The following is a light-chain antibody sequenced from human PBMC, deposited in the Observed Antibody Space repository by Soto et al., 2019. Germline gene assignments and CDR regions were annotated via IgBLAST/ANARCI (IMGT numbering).Light chain of an antibody. Sequence: EIVLTQSPGTLSLSPGETATLSCRASQSINNYFLAWHQQRPGQAPRLLIFRASQRASGIPDRFRGSGSGTDFTLTITRLEPEDFAVYYCHQYTNAPRTFGQGTKVEIK. CDR1: QSINNYF. CDR3: HQYTNAPRT. CDR2: RAS. J-gene: IGKJ1*01. V-gene: IGKV3-20*01.